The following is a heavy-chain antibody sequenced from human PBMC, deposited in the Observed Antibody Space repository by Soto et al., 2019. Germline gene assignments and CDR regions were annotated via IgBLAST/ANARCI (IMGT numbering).Heavy chain of an antibody. CDR3: ARGRAVAGTADAFDI. CDR2: ISYEGSNK. D-gene: IGHD6-19*01. J-gene: IGHJ3*02. Sequence: PGGSLRLSCAASGFTFSSYAIHWVRQAPGKGLEWVAVISYEGSNKYYADSVKGRFTISRDNSKNTLYLQMNRLRAENTAVYYSARGRAVAGTADAFDIWGQGTMVT. V-gene: IGHV3-30-3*01. CDR1: GFTFSSYA.